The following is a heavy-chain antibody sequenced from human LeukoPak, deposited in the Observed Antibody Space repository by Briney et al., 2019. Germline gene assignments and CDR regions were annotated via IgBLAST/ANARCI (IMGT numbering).Heavy chain of an antibody. V-gene: IGHV1-69*05. D-gene: IGHD6-19*01. Sequence: GASVKVSCKASGYDFINYGITWVRQAPGQGLEWMGGIIPIFGTANYAQKFQGRVTITTDESTSTAYMELSSLRSEDTAVYYCARYSSGWAHWFDPWGQGTLVTVSS. J-gene: IGHJ5*02. CDR1: GYDFINYG. CDR3: ARYSSGWAHWFDP. CDR2: IIPIFGTA.